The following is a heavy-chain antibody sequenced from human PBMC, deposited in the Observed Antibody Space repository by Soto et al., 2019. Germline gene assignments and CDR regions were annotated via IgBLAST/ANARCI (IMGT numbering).Heavy chain of an antibody. V-gene: IGHV4-31*03. Sequence: SETLSLTCTVSGGCISSGCYYWSWIRQHPGKGLEWIGYIYYSGSTYYNPSLKSRVTISVDTSKNQFSLKLSSVTAADTAVYYCARMMVRGVALFDYWGQGTLVTVSS. J-gene: IGHJ4*02. CDR1: GGCISSGCYY. CDR2: IYYSGST. CDR3: ARMMVRGVALFDY. D-gene: IGHD3-10*01.